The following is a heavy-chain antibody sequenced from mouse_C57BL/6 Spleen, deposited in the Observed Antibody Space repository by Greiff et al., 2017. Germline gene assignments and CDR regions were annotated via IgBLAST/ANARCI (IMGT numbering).Heavy chain of an antibody. CDR3: ASPYSNYESWFAY. CDR1: GYTFTDHT. CDR2: IYPRDGST. Sequence: QVQLQQSDAELVKPGASVKISCKVSGYTFTDHTIHWMKQRPEQGLEWIGYIYPRDGSTKYNEKFKGKATLTADKSYSTAYMPLNSLTYEDSAGYFCASPYSNYESWFAYWGQGTLVTVSA. J-gene: IGHJ3*01. D-gene: IGHD2-5*01. V-gene: IGHV1-78*01.